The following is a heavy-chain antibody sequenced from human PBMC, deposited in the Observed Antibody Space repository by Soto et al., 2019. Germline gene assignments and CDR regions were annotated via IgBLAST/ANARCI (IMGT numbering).Heavy chain of an antibody. J-gene: IGHJ4*02. CDR3: ARGYCSSTSCRTGFDY. V-gene: IGHV1-2*04. Sequence: ASVKVSCKASGYTFTGYYMHWVRQAPGQGLEWKGWINPNSGGTNYAQKYQGWVTMTRDTSISTAYMELSRLRFDDTAVYFCARGYCSSTSCRTGFDYWGQGTLVTVSS. CDR2: INPNSGGT. CDR1: GYTFTGYY. D-gene: IGHD2-2*01.